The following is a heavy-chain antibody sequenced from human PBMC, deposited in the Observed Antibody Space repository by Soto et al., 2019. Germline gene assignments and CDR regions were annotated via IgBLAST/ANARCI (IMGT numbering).Heavy chain of an antibody. CDR3: ARDLGLLGYCGGDCYSYYGMDV. V-gene: IGHV3-33*01. CDR1: GFTFSSYG. D-gene: IGHD2-21*02. CDR2: IWYDGSNK. J-gene: IGHJ6*02. Sequence: GGSLRLSCAASGFTFSSYGMHWVRQAPGKGLEWVAVIWYDGSNKYYADSVKGRFTISRDNSKNTLYLQMNSLRAEDTAVYYCARDLGLLGYCGGDCYSYYGMDVWGQGTTVTVSS.